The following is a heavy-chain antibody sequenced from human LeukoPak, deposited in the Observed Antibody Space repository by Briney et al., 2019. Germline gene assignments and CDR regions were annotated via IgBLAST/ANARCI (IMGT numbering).Heavy chain of an antibody. J-gene: IGHJ5*02. CDR3: ARGSYSSSWYKFDP. CDR1: GYTFTGYY. D-gene: IGHD6-13*01. V-gene: IGHV1-2*02. CDR2: VNPNSGGT. Sequence: ASVKVSCKASGYTFTGYYMHLVRQAPGQGLEWMGWVNPNSGGTNYAQKFQGRVTMTRDTSISTAYMELSRLRSDDTAVYYCARGSYSSSWYKFDPWGQGTLVTVSS.